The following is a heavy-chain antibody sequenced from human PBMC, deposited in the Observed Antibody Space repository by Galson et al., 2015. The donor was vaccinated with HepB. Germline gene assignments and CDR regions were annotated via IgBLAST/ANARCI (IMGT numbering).Heavy chain of an antibody. V-gene: IGHV1-69*06. J-gene: IGHJ2*01. CDR2: IIPIFGTA. CDR3: ARRGLGTPDWYFDL. CDR1: GGTFSSYA. D-gene: IGHD7-27*01. Sequence: SVKVSCKASGGTFSSYAISWVRQAPGQGLEWMGGIIPIFGTANYAQKFQGRVTITADKSTSTAYMELSSLRSEDTAVYYCARRGLGTPDWYFDLWGRGTLVTVSS.